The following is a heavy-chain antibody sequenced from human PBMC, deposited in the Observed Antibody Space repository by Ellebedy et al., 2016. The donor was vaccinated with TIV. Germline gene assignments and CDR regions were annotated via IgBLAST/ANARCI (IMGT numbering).Heavy chain of an antibody. V-gene: IGHV3-30*04. Sequence: PGGSLRLSCAASGFPFDSYVMNWVRQAPGKGLEWVALISYDGSNKYFADSVQGRFTISRDNFNNTLYLQMNSLRAEDTAVYWCASWDFDYWGQGTLVTVSS. CDR1: GFPFDSYV. J-gene: IGHJ4*02. CDR2: ISYDGSNK. D-gene: IGHD7-27*01. CDR3: ASWDFDY.